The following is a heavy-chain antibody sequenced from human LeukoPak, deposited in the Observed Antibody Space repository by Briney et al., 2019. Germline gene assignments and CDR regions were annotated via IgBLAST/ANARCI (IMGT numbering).Heavy chain of an antibody. CDR2: ISYDGSNK. V-gene: IGHV3-30*18. Sequence: GGSLRLSCASSGFTFSSYAMNWVRQAPGKGLEWVAVISYDGSNKYYADSVKGRFTISRDNSKNTLYLQMNSLRAEDTAVYYCAKVKVLWYQLYFFEPWGQGTLVTVSS. CDR1: GFTFSSYA. D-gene: IGHD4/OR15-4a*01. J-gene: IGHJ5*02. CDR3: AKVKVLWYQLYFFEP.